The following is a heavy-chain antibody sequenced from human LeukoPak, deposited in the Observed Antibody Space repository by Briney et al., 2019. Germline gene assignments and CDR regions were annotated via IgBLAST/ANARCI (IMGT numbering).Heavy chain of an antibody. V-gene: IGHV1-69*13. J-gene: IGHJ4*02. CDR1: GYTFTSYG. D-gene: IGHD3-22*01. CDR2: IIPIFGTA. Sequence: SVKVSCKASGYTFTSYGISWVPQAPGQGLEWMGGIIPIFGTANYAQKFQGRVTITADESTSTAYMELSSLRSEDTAVYYCAREGYYDSSGYQLAYYFDYWGQGTLVTVSS. CDR3: AREGYYDSSGYQLAYYFDY.